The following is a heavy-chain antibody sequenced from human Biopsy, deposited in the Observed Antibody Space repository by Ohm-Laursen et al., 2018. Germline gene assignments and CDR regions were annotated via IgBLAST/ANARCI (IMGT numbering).Heavy chain of an antibody. CDR3: ARAKLEPVYYYYGMDV. D-gene: IGHD1-1*01. V-gene: IGHV1-18*03. J-gene: IGHJ6*02. Sequence: ASVTSCKASGYTFTSYGISWARQAPGQGLEWMGWINTENGNTIYAQNLQGRVTMTADTSTSTAYMEVTSLRSDDMAVYYCARAKLEPVYYYYGMDVWGQGTTVTVSS. CDR2: INTENGNT. CDR1: GYTFTSYG.